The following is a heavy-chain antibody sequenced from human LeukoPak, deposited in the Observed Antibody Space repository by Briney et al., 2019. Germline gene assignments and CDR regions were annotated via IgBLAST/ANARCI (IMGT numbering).Heavy chain of an antibody. V-gene: IGHV3-23*01. D-gene: IGHD3-22*01. CDR1: GFTFSSYG. Sequence: PGGSLRLSCAASGFTFSSYGMSWVRQAPGKGLEWVSAISGSGGSTYYADSVKGRFTISRDNSKNRLYLQMNSLRAEDTAVYYCAKGEYYDSSGSSDYWGQGTLVTVSS. CDR2: ISGSGGST. J-gene: IGHJ4*02. CDR3: AKGEYYDSSGSSDY.